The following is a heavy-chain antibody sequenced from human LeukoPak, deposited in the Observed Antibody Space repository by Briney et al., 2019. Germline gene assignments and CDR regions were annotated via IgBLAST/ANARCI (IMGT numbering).Heavy chain of an antibody. J-gene: IGHJ3*02. D-gene: IGHD3-10*01. CDR1: GGSLSSTNYY. CDR2: IYYSGST. CDR3: ARHSSGLHAFDI. V-gene: IGHV4-39*01. Sequence: SETLSLTCTVSGGSLSSTNYYWGWIRQPPGKALECIGSIYYSGSTYYNPSLKSRVTISVDTSKNQFSLKLSSVTAADTAVYYCARHSSGLHAFDIWGQGTMVTVSS.